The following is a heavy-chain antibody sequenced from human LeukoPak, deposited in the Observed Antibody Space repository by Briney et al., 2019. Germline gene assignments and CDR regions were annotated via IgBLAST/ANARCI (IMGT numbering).Heavy chain of an antibody. CDR2: INHSGST. CDR3: ARHRGDYYDSSGSFDY. D-gene: IGHD3-22*01. V-gene: IGHV4-34*01. J-gene: IGHJ4*02. CDR1: GGSFSGYY. Sequence: RPSETLSLTCAVYGGSFSGYYWSWIRQPPGKGLEWIGEINHSGSTNYNPSLKSRVTISVDTSKNQFSLKLSSVTAADTAVYYCARHRGDYYDSSGSFDYWGQGTLVTVSS.